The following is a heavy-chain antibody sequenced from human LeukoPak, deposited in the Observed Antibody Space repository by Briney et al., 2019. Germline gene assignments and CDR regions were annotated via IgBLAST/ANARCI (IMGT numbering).Heavy chain of an antibody. CDR3: ARTYYYGSGVY. D-gene: IGHD3-10*01. CDR1: GGTFSSYA. V-gene: IGHV1-69*06. J-gene: IGHJ4*02. CDR2: IIPIFGTA. Sequence: SVKVSCKASGGTFSSYAISWVRQAPGQGLEWMGGIIPIFGTANYAQKFQGRVTITADKSTSTAYMELSSLRAEDTAVYYCARTYYYGSGVYWGQGTLVTVSS.